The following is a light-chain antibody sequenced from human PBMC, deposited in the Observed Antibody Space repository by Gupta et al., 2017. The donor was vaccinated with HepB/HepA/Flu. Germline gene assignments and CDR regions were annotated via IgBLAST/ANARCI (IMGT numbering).Light chain of an antibody. CDR1: QTILNY. CDR2: AAS. CDR3: QQNYSGHT. Sequence: DIQMTQSPSSLSASVGDRVTITCRASQTILNYLNWYQQKPGKAPKVLIYAASSLQRGVTSRFSGSGEGTDFTLTSSRRQQEDSEIYYWQQNYSGHTFGGGTRVEIK. V-gene: IGKV1-39*01. J-gene: IGKJ4*01.